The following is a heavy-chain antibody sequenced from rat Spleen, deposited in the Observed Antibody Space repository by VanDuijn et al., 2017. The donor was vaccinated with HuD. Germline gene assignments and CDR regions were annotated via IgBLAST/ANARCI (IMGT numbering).Heavy chain of an antibody. CDR2: IWGDGTT. CDR1: GFSLTSYH. CDR3: SRSDY. Sequence: QVQLRESGPGLVQPSQTLSLTCTVSGFSLTSYHVHWVRQPPGKGLEWMGGIWGDGTTNYNSALKSRLSISRDTSKSQVFLKMNSLQTEDTAIYFCSRSDYWGQGVMVTVSS. V-gene: IGHV2-32*01. J-gene: IGHJ2*01.